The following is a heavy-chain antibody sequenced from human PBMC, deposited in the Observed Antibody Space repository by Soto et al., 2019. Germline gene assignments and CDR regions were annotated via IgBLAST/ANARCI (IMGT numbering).Heavy chain of an antibody. CDR1: GFTFSSYG. Sequence: GSLRLSCAASGFTFSSYGMHWVRQAPGKGLEWVAVIWYDGSNKYYADSVKGRFTISRDNSKNTLYLQMNSLRAEDTAVYYCARFGRYYDILTGYCDYYYYCMDVWDQGTTVTVSS. CDR3: ARFGRYYDILTGYCDYYYYCMDV. J-gene: IGHJ6*02. V-gene: IGHV3-33*01. CDR2: IWYDGSNK. D-gene: IGHD3-9*01.